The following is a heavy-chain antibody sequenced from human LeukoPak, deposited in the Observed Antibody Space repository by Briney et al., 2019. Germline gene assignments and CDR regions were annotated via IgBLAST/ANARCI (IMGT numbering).Heavy chain of an antibody. CDR2: INAGNGNT. D-gene: IGHD3-10*01. Sequence: GASVKVSCKASGYTFTSYAMHWVRQAPGQRLEWMGWINAGNGNTKYSQKFQGRVTITRDTSASTAYMELSSLRSEDTAVYYCARSLGITMVRGAYPAGYWGQGTLVTVSS. CDR3: ARSLGITMVRGAYPAGY. CDR1: GYTFTSYA. V-gene: IGHV1-3*01. J-gene: IGHJ4*02.